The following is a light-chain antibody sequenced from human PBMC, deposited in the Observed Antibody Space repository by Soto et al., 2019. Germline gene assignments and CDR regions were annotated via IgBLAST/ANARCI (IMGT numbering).Light chain of an antibody. Sequence: EIVLPQSPATMSFSPGGSAPLSCRASQSVYSYLAWYPQKPGQAPRLLIYDASYRATDTPARFSGSGSETDFTLTISSLEPEDFAVYYCQHRFNWPWTVGQGTKVDNK. CDR3: QHRFNWPWT. V-gene: IGKV3-11*01. CDR2: DAS. CDR1: QSVYSY. J-gene: IGKJ1*01.